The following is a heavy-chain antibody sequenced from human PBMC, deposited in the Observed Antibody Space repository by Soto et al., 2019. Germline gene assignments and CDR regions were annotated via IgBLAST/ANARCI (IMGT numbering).Heavy chain of an antibody. V-gene: IGHV3-15*07. D-gene: IGHD6-13*01. J-gene: IGHJ4*01. CDR1: GFTFSNAW. CDR3: TTDSRMVAAASTY. Sequence: GGSLRLSCAASGFTFSNAWMNWVRQAPGKGLEWVGRIKSKTDGGTTDYAAPVKGRFTISRDDSKNTLYLQMNSLKTEDTAVYYCTTDSRMVAAASTYWGQGTLVTVSS. CDR2: IKSKTDGGTT.